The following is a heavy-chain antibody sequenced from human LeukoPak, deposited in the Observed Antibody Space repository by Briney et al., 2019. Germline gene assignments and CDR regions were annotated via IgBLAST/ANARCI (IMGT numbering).Heavy chain of an antibody. V-gene: IGHV1-69*06. J-gene: IGHJ3*02. Sequence: SVKVSCKTSGGTFSSYAISWVRQAPGQGLEWMGGIIPIFGTANYAQKFQGRVTITADKSTSTAYMELSSLRSEDTAVYYCARHDSSGSAFDIWGQGTMVTVSS. CDR3: ARHDSSGSAFDI. CDR1: GGTFSSYA. D-gene: IGHD3-22*01. CDR2: IIPIFGTA.